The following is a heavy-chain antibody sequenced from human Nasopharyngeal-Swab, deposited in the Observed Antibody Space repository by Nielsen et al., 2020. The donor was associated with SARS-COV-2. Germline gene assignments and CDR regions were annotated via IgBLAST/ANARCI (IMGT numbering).Heavy chain of an antibody. J-gene: IGHJ4*02. CDR2: ISDGDVSP. CDR1: GFTFTTYA. V-gene: IGHV3-23*01. Sequence: GDSLKISCAASGFTFTTYAMHWVRQAPGKGLEWVSPISDGDVSPYYSDSVKGRFTISRDNSRHTLCLQMTSLRAEDTAVYYCARIRTGAYFDYWGQGTLVTVSS. CDR3: ARIRTGAYFDY. D-gene: IGHD1-14*01.